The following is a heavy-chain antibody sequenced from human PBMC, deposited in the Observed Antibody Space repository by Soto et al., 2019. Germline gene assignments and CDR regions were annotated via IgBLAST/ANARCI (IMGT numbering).Heavy chain of an antibody. CDR3: ASRGYSYGYDYYYGMDV. V-gene: IGHV1-69*12. D-gene: IGHD5-18*01. CDR2: IIPIFGTA. CDR1: GGTFSSYA. J-gene: IGHJ6*02. Sequence: QVQLVQSGAEVKKPGSSVKVSCKASGGTFSSYAISWVRQAPGQGLEWMGGIIPIFGTANYAQKFQGRVTITADESTSTAYMELSSLRSEDMAVYYCASRGYSYGYDYYYGMDVWGQGTTVTVSS.